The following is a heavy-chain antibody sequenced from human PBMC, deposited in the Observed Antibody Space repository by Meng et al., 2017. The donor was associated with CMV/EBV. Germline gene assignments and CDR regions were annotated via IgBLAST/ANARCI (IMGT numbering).Heavy chain of an antibody. CDR3: ARMPRDGYNYIDY. J-gene: IGHJ4*02. CDR1: GGTFSSYA. Sequence: VQWGRSGAGVQKPGSSVKVSCKASGGTFSSYAISWVRQSPGQGLEWMGGIIPTFGTANYAQKFQGRVTITADESTSTAYMELSSLRSEDTAVYYCARMPRDGYNYIDYWGQGTLVTVSS. D-gene: IGHD5-24*01. V-gene: IGHV1-69*12. CDR2: IIPTFGTA.